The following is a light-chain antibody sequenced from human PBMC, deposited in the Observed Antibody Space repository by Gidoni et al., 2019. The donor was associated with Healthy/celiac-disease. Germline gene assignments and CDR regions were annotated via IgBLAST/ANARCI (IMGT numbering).Light chain of an antibody. CDR3: QVWESSSDHVV. Sequence: SYVLTQPPSVSVAPGKTARITCGGNNIGSKSVHWYQQKPGQAPVLVIYYDSDRPSGIPERFSGSNSGNTATLTISRVEVGDEADYYCQVWESSSDHVVFGGGTKLTVL. J-gene: IGLJ2*01. V-gene: IGLV3-21*01. CDR1: NIGSKS. CDR2: YDS.